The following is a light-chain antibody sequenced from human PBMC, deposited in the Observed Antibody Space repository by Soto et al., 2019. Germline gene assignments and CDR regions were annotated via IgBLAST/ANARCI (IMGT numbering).Light chain of an antibody. CDR2: DTS. Sequence: EIVLTQSPATLSLSPGERATLSCRASQSVSSYLAWYQQKPGQAPRLLIYDTSNRATVIPARFSGSGSGTDFTLTISSLEPEDSAVYYCQQRTNWPPFTFGPGTKVDIK. CDR3: QQRTNWPPFT. J-gene: IGKJ3*01. V-gene: IGKV3-11*01. CDR1: QSVSSY.